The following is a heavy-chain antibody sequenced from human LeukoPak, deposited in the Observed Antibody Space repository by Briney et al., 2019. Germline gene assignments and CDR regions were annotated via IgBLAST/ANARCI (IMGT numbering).Heavy chain of an antibody. D-gene: IGHD6-19*01. CDR3: ARDQYVAGYFDY. CDR2: INPNSGGT. Sequence: GASVKASCKASGYTFTGYYMHWVRQAPGQGLEWMGWINPNSGGTNYAQKFQGRVTMTRDTSISTAYMELSRLRSDDTAVYYCARDQYVAGYFDYWGQGTLVTVSS. V-gene: IGHV1-2*02. J-gene: IGHJ4*02. CDR1: GYTFTGYY.